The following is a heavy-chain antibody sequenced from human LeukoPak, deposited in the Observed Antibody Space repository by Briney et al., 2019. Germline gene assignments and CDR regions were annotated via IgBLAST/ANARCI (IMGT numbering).Heavy chain of an antibody. V-gene: IGHV1-69*06. CDR1: GGTFSSYA. J-gene: IGHJ5*02. CDR3: ARALPHRRLMDTTMEQHWFDP. Sequence: SVKVSCKASGGTFSSYAISWVRQAPGQGLEWMGGIIPIFGTANYAQKFQGRVTITADKSTSTAYMELSSLRSEDTAVYYCARALPHRRLMDTTMEQHWFDPWGQGTLVTVSS. D-gene: IGHD5-18*01. CDR2: IIPIFGTA.